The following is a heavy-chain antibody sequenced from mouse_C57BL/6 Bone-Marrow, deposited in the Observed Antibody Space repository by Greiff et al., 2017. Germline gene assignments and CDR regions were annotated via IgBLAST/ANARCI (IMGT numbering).Heavy chain of an antibody. D-gene: IGHD2-2*01. CDR3: ATLSTMVRGWFAY. CDR2: INPSTGGT. J-gene: IGHJ3*01. CDR1: GYSFTGYY. V-gene: IGHV1-42*01. Sequence: VQLQQSGPELVKPGASVKISCKASGYSFTGYYMNWVKQSLEKSLEWIGEINPSTGGTTYNQKFKAKATLTVDKSSSTAYMQLKSLTSEDSAVYYCATLSTMVRGWFAYWGQGTLVTVSA.